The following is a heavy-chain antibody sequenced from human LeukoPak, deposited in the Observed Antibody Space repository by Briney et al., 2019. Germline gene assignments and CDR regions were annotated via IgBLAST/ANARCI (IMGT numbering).Heavy chain of an antibody. V-gene: IGHV3-11*04. J-gene: IGHJ6*03. CDR2: ISSSGSTI. Sequence: GGSLRLSCAASGFRFSDYYMSWIRQAPGKGLEWVSHISSSGSTIYYADSVKGRFTISRDNAKSSLYLQMNGLRAEDTAVYYCARCGGRGYSYGYPSYYYYMDVWGKGTTVTVSS. D-gene: IGHD5-18*01. CDR3: ARCGGRGYSYGYPSYYYYMDV. CDR1: GFRFSDYY.